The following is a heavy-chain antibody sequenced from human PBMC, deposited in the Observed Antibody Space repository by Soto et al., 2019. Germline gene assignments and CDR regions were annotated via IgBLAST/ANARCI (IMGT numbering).Heavy chain of an antibody. Sequence: EVQLVQSGAGLVKPGGSLSLSCAASGFIFGDTPMNWLRQAPGQGLEWVGRVRSKSEGGTTDLAAAVSGRFTISRDASTNTLHLQMDSLKIEDTAVYYCIAGRITAGAPPFEYWGQGARLTVSS. CDR3: IAGRITAGAPPFEY. V-gene: IGHV3-15*07. CDR1: GFIFGDTP. J-gene: IGHJ4*01. CDR2: VRSKSEGGTT. D-gene: IGHD6-13*01.